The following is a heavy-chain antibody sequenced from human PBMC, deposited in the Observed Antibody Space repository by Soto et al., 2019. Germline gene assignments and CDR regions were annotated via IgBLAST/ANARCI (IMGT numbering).Heavy chain of an antibody. D-gene: IGHD2-15*01. V-gene: IGHV2-5*02. CDR2: IYWDDDK. J-gene: IGHJ6*02. CDR3: AYLPCSGGSCYWFSFSGMDV. CDR1: GFSLSTSGVG. Sequence: QITLKESGPTLVKPTQTLTLTCTFSGFSLSTSGVGVAWIRQPPVKALEWLALIYWDDDKRYRPSLESRLTITKDTSKTQVVRTMTNMDSVDTATYYCAYLPCSGGSCYWFSFSGMDVWGQGTTVTVSS.